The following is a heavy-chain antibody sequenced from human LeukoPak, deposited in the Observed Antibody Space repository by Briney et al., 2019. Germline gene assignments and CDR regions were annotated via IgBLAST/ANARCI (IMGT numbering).Heavy chain of an antibody. V-gene: IGHV4-61*02. D-gene: IGHD3-10*01. Sequence: SETLSLTCTFSGDSISSGGYYWTWIRQPAGKGLEWIGRMYTTGNTDYNPSLKSRVTISVDTSKNQFSLMLSSVSAADTAVYYCTRDRGISVARGVPSWFDPWGQGTLVTVSS. CDR2: MYTTGNT. J-gene: IGHJ5*02. CDR1: GDSISSGGYY. CDR3: TRDRGISVARGVPSWFDP.